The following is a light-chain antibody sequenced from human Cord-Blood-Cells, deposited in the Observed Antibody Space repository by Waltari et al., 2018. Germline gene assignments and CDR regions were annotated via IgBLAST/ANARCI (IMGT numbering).Light chain of an antibody. V-gene: IGKV1-39*01. CDR1: QSISSY. CDR3: QQSYSTPYS. CDR2: AAS. Sequence: DIQMTQSPSSLSPSVGDRVTIICRASQSISSYLNWYQQKPGKAPKLLIYAASSLQSGVPSRFSGSGSGTDFTLTISSLQPEDFATYYCQQSYSTPYSFGQGTKLEIK. J-gene: IGKJ2*03.